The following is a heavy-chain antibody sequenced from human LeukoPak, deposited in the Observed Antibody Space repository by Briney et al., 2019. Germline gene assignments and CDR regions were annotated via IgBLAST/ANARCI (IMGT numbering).Heavy chain of an antibody. Sequence: SETLSLTCTVSGGSISSYYWSWIRQPPGKGLEWIGYIYYSGSTSYNPSLKSRVTISVDTSKNQFSLKLSSVTAADTAVYYCARAGEYYYDSSGYYIWGQGTLVTVSS. J-gene: IGHJ4*02. CDR3: ARAGEYYYDSSGYYI. V-gene: IGHV4-59*01. CDR1: GGSISSYY. D-gene: IGHD3-22*01. CDR2: IYYSGST.